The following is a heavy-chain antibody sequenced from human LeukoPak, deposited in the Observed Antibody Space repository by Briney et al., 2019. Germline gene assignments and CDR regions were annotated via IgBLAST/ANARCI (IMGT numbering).Heavy chain of an antibody. CDR1: GYTFTSNY. CDR3: ARGTYIAMVPPSDY. J-gene: IGHJ4*02. CDR2: SNASGGST. V-gene: IGHV1-46*01. Sequence: ASVKVSCKASGYTFTSNYMHWVRHGPGQGLEWMGISNASGGSTSYQQKFQRRATLTRDMSTSTSYMELSSLRYEETGVYHCARGTYIAMVPPSDYWGQGGMVSVSS. D-gene: IGHD5-18*01.